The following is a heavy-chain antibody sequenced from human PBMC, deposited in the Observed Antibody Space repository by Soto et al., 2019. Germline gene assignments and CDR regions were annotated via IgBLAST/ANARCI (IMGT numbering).Heavy chain of an antibody. J-gene: IGHJ6*03. V-gene: IGHV4-39*01. CDR1: GGSISSSSYY. CDR2: IYYSGST. Sequence: SETLSLTCTVSGGSISSSSYYWGWIRQPPGKGLEWIGSIYYSGSTYYNPSLKSRVTISVDTSKNQFSLKLSSVTAADTAVYYCARRPPARPPEYYYYYMDVWGKGTTVTVSS. CDR3: ARRPPARPPEYYYYYMDV. D-gene: IGHD2-15*01.